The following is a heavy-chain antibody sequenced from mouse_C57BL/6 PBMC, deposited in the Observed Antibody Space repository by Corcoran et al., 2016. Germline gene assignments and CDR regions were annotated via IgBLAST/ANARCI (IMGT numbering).Heavy chain of an antibody. J-gene: IGHJ2*01. Sequence: QIQLVQSGPELKKPGETVKIYCKASGYTFTPYGMSWVKQAPGKGLKWMGWINTYSGVPTYADDFKGRFVFSSETSASTAYLQINNLKNEDTATYFCARNHAARYYFDYWGQGTTLTVSS. CDR2: INTYSGVP. D-gene: IGHD6-1*01. V-gene: IGHV9-3*01. CDR1: GYTFTPYG. CDR3: ARNHAARYYFDY.